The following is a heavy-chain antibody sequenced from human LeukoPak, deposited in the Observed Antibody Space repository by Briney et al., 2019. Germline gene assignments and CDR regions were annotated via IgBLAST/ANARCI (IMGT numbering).Heavy chain of an antibody. J-gene: IGHJ3*02. CDR2: MNPNTGDT. D-gene: IGHD6-19*01. V-gene: IGHV1-8*01. CDR3: ARVIPVADPDAFDI. CDR1: GYTFTSYD. Sequence: ASVKLSCKASGYTFTSYDINWVRQAPGQGLEWMGWMNPNTGDTGYAQKFQGRITMTWDTSISTAYMDLSSLRSDDTAVYYCARVIPVADPDAFDIWGQGTMVTVSS.